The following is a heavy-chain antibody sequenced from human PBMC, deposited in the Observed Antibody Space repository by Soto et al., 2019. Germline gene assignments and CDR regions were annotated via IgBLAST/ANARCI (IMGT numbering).Heavy chain of an antibody. D-gene: IGHD5-18*01. J-gene: IGHJ6*02. V-gene: IGHV3-21*01. CDR2: ISSSSSYI. Sequence: PGESLKISCAASGFTFSSYSMNWVRQAPGKGLEWVSSISSSSSYIYYADSVKGRFTISRDNAKNSLYLQMNSLRAEDTAVYYCARDGTAMDYYYYGMDVWGQGTTVTVSS. CDR1: GFTFSSYS. CDR3: ARDGTAMDYYYYGMDV.